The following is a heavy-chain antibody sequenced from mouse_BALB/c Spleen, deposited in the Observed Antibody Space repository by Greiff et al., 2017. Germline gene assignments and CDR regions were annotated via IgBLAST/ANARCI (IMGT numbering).Heavy chain of an antibody. CDR3: ARDYGSGANAMDY. D-gene: IGHD1-1*01. CDR2: INPGSGGT. Sequence: QVQLQQSGAELVRPGTSVKVSCKASGYAFTNYLIEWVKQRPGQGLEWIGVINPGSGGTNYNEKFKGKATLTADKSSSTAYMQLSSLTSDDSAVYFCARDYGSGANAMDYWGQGTSVTVSS. V-gene: IGHV1-54*01. CDR1: GYAFTNYL. J-gene: IGHJ4*01.